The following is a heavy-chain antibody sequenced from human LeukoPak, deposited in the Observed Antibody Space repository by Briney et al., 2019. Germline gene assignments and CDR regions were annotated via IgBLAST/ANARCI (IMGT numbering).Heavy chain of an antibody. CDR2: ISWNSGSI. CDR3: AKDRGFGELLYLPDY. J-gene: IGHJ4*02. D-gene: IGHD3-10*01. Sequence: PAGSLRLSCAASGVTIDDYAMHWVRHPPGKGLEWVSGISWNSGSIGYADSVKGRFTISRDNAKNSLYLPMNSLRAEDTALYYCAKDRGFGELLYLPDYGGQGTLVTVSS. V-gene: IGHV3-9*01. CDR1: GVTIDDYA.